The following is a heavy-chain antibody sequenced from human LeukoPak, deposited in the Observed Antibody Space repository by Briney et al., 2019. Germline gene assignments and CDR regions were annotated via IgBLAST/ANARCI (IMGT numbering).Heavy chain of an antibody. CDR3: ARDSIAVAGVPTF. J-gene: IGHJ4*02. Sequence: GGSLRLSCAASGFIFSNYYMTWIRQAPGKGLEWVSYISSSSSTIYYADSVKGRFTISRDNAKNSLYLQMNSLRAEDTAVYYCARDSIAVAGVPTFWGQGTLVTVSS. CDR1: GFIFSNYY. CDR2: ISSSSSTI. V-gene: IGHV3-11*04. D-gene: IGHD6-19*01.